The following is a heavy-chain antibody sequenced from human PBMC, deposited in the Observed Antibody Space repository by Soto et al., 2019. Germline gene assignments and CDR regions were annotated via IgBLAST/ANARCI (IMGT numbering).Heavy chain of an antibody. Sequence: SETLSLTCAVSGGSISSGGYSWSWIRQPPGKGLEWIGYIYHSGSTYYNPSLKSRVTISVDRSKNQFSLKLSSVTAADTAMYYCARGSTTVTTVDYWGQGTLVTVSS. CDR3: ARGSTTVTTVDY. V-gene: IGHV4-30-2*01. CDR2: IYHSGST. J-gene: IGHJ4*02. CDR1: GGSISSGGYS. D-gene: IGHD4-17*01.